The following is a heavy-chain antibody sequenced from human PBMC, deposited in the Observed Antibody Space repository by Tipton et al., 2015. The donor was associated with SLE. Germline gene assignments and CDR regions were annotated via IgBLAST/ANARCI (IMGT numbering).Heavy chain of an antibody. D-gene: IGHD3-16*02. J-gene: IGHJ4*02. CDR2: INHSGST. Sequence: GLVKPSETLSLTCAVYGGSFSGYYWSWIRQPPGKGLEWIGEINHSGSTNYNPSLKSRVTISVDTSKNQFSRKLSSVTAADTAVYYCARTQYTFGGVIAPFDYWGQGTLVTVSS. V-gene: IGHV4-34*01. CDR3: ARTQYTFGGVIAPFDY. CDR1: GGSFSGYY.